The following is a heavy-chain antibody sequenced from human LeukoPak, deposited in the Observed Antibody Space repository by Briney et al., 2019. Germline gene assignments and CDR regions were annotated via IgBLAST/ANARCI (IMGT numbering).Heavy chain of an antibody. Sequence: ASVRVSCKASGYTFISYYMHWVRQAPGQGLEWMGIINPSSGSTNYAQKFQGRVTMTRDTSTSTVYMELSSLRSGDTAVYYCARDTHYGSGSLDYWGQGTLVTVSS. CDR1: GYTFISYY. CDR3: ARDTHYGSGSLDY. V-gene: IGHV1-46*01. J-gene: IGHJ4*02. CDR2: INPSSGST. D-gene: IGHD3-10*01.